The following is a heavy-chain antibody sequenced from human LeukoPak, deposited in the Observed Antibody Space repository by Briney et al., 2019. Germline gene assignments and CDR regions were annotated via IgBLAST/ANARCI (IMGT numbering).Heavy chain of an antibody. V-gene: IGHV3-23*01. CDR1: GFTFSITY. Sequence: GGSLRLSCTASGFTFSITYMAWVRQAPGKGLEWVSGISGSGGSTYYADSVKGRFIISRDNSKNTLNLQMNSLRAEDTAVYYCATYGSGSYSETITFDYWGQGTLVTVSS. CDR3: ATYGSGSYSETITFDY. D-gene: IGHD3-10*01. CDR2: ISGSGGST. J-gene: IGHJ4*02.